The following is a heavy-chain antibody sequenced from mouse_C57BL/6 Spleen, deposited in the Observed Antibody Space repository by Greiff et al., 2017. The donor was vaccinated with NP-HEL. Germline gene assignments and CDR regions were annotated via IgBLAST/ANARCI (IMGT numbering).Heavy chain of an antibody. CDR1: GFTFSDYG. D-gene: IGHD1-1*01. CDR3: ARTDYYGSTYYFDY. V-gene: IGHV5-17*01. CDR2: ISSGSSTI. J-gene: IGHJ2*01. Sequence: EVKLVESGGGLVKPGGSLKLSCAASGFTFSDYGMHWVRQAPEKGLEWVAYISSGSSTIYYADTVKGRFTISRDNAKNTLFLQMTSLRSEDTAMYYCARTDYYGSTYYFDYWGQGTTRTVSS.